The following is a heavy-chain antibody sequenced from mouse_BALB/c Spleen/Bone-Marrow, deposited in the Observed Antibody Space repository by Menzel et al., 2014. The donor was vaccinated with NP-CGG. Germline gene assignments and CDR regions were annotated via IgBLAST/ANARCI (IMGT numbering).Heavy chain of an antibody. Sequence: EVKLMESGGGLVQPGGSLKLSCAASGFDFSGFWMGWVRQAPGKGLEWIGEINPDSSTINYTPSLKDRFIISRDNAKNSLYLQMSKVRSVDTALYYCARLGYYGGFAYWGQGTLVTVSA. J-gene: IGHJ3*01. V-gene: IGHV4-1*02. CDR1: GFDFSGFW. D-gene: IGHD2-3*01. CDR2: INPDSSTI. CDR3: ARLGYYGGFAY.